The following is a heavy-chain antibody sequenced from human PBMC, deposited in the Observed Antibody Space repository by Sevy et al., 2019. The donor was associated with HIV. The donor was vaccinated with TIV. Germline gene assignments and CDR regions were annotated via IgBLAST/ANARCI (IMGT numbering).Heavy chain of an antibody. Sequence: SQTLSLTCTVSGGSINSDHWNWIRQPPGKGLEWSGYVYYTGGTNYNPSLKNRVTISVDRTKNQFSLTLTSVTAADTAVYYCARRNDFDIWGQGTMVTVSS. CDR1: GGSINSDH. CDR2: VYYTGGT. V-gene: IGHV4-59*08. J-gene: IGHJ3*02. CDR3: ARRNDFDI.